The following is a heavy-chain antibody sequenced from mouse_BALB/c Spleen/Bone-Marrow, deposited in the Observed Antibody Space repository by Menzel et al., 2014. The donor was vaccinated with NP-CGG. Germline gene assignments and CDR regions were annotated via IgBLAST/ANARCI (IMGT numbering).Heavy chain of an antibody. CDR1: GFSLSRYN. CDR3: ARKDGGYYVMDY. V-gene: IGHV2-6-4*01. D-gene: IGHD2-3*01. Sequence: QVQLKESGPGLVAPSQNLSITCTVSGFSLSRYNIHWIRQPPGKGLEWLGMIWGGGGTDHNSALKSRLRISKDNSKSQIFLKINSLQIDDTAMYYCARKDGGYYVMDYWGQGTSVTVYS. CDR2: IWGGGGT. J-gene: IGHJ4*01.